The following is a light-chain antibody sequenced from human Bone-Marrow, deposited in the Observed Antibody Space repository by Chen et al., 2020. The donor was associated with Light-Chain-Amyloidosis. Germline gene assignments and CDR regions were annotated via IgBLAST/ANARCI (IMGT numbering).Light chain of an antibody. V-gene: IGLV2-14*03. CDR3: NPYTRDCTLGV. CDR2: DVS. CDR1: STDINTYHY. J-gene: IGLJ3*02. Sequence: QSALTQPASVSGSPGQSITISCTGTSTDINTYHYVSWYQHYPGKAPKLMIFDVSDRPSGISDRFSGSKSGNTAYLTISGLQAEDGADYYCNPYTRDCTLGVFGGGTKVTVL.